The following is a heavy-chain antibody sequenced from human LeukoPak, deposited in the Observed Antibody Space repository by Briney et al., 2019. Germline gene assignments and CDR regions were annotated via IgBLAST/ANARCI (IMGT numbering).Heavy chain of an antibody. V-gene: IGHV1-2*02. CDR3: ARYLATTVTWEGANY. D-gene: IGHD4-17*01. J-gene: IGHJ4*02. Sequence: ASVKVSCKASGYTFTGYYMHWVRQAPGQGLEWMGWINPNSGGTNYAQKFQGRVTMTRDTSISTAYMELSRMRSDNTAVYYCARYLATTVTWEGANYWGQGTLVTVSS. CDR1: GYTFTGYY. CDR2: INPNSGGT.